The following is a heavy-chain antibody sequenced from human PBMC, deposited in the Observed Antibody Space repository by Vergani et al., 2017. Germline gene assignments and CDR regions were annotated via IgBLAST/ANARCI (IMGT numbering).Heavy chain of an antibody. CDR2: IIPIFGTA. Sequence: QVQLVQSGAEVKKPGSSVKVSCKASGGPFSSYAISWVRQAPGKGLEWMGGIIPIFGTANYDQKFPGRVTLTADASTSTAYMERSSLRSEDTAVYYCAGAAGSSSAPGWVDPWGEGILVTVS. CDR1: GGPFSSYA. D-gene: IGHD2-2*01. V-gene: IGHV1-69*01. J-gene: IGHJ5*02. CDR3: AGAAGSSSAPGWVDP.